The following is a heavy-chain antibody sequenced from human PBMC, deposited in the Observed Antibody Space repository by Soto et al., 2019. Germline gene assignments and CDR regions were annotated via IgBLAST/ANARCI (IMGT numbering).Heavy chain of an antibody. Sequence: SETLSLTCTVSGGSISSSSYYWGWIRQPPGKGLEWIGSIYYSGSTYYNPSLKSRVTISVDTSKNQFSLKLGSVTAADTAVYYCARHPKTEPIDYWGQGTLVTVSS. D-gene: IGHD1-1*01. J-gene: IGHJ4*02. V-gene: IGHV4-39*01. CDR2: IYYSGST. CDR3: ARHPKTEPIDY. CDR1: GGSISSSSYY.